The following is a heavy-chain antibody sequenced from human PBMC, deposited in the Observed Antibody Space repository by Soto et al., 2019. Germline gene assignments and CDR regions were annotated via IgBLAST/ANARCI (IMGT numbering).Heavy chain of an antibody. D-gene: IGHD2-2*01. Sequence: GGSLRLSCAASGFTFSNAWMSWVRQAPGKGLEWVGRIKSKTDGGTTDYAAPVKGRFTISRDDSKNTLYLQMNSLKTEDTAVYYCTTDCSTSCYETLYYYYMDVWGKGTTVTVSS. CDR3: TTDCSTSCYETLYYYYMDV. J-gene: IGHJ6*03. V-gene: IGHV3-15*01. CDR2: IKSKTDGGTT. CDR1: GFTFSNAW.